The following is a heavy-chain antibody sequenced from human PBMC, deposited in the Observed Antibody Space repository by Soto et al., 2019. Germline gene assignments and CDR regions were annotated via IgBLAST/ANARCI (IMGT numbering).Heavy chain of an antibody. CDR2: IYSDDNK. CDR1: GFSLTTSGVG. Sequence: QITLKESGPTLVKPTQTLTLTCTFSGFSLTTSGVGVGWIRQPPGKALEWLALIYSDDNKRYSPSLKSRLTITKDISKTQVVLIMNNMDPVDTATYYCAHRPLESIAAAGFDFWGQGILVTVSS. D-gene: IGHD6-13*01. CDR3: AHRPLESIAAAGFDF. J-gene: IGHJ4*02. V-gene: IGHV2-5*02.